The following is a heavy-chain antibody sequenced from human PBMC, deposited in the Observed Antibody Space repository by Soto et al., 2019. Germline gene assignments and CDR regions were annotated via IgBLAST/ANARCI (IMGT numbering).Heavy chain of an antibody. V-gene: IGHV1-18*01. CDR1: GYTFTSYG. CDR2: ISAYNGHT. CDR3: ARVSGYSCGFDY. Sequence: QVQLVQSGAEVKKPGASVKVSCKTSGYTFTSYGISWVRQAPGQGLEWMGWISAYNGHTNYAQKIQGSVSMTTDTFTSTAYMELRSLSTDDTAVYYCARVSGYSCGFDYWGQGTLVTVSS. J-gene: IGHJ4*02. D-gene: IGHD5-18*01.